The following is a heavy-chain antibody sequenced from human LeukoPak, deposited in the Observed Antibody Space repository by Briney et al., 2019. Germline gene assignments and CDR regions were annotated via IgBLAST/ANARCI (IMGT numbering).Heavy chain of an antibody. Sequence: ASVKVSCKASGYTFTSYYMDWVRQAPGQGLEWMGWINPNSGGTNYAQKFQGRVTMTRDTSISTAYMELSRLRSDDTAVYYCARGFNFPGYYYYYMDVWGKGTTVTVSS. CDR1: GYTFTSYY. D-gene: IGHD1-1*01. CDR2: INPNSGGT. J-gene: IGHJ6*03. V-gene: IGHV1-2*02. CDR3: ARGFNFPGYYYYYMDV.